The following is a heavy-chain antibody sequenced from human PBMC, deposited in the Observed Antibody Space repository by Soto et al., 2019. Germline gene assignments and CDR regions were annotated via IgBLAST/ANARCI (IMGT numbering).Heavy chain of an antibody. CDR3: ARDFGHGYYLDY. D-gene: IGHD3-3*01. CDR2: ITDSSDTV. CDR1: GFSFSNYN. V-gene: IGHV3-48*02. J-gene: IGHJ4*02. Sequence: GGSLRLSCVASGFSFSNYNMNWVRQAPGKGLEWVSYITDSSDTVHYADSVRGRFTISRDNAESSLYLQMNSLRDEDTAVYFCARDFGHGYYLDYWGRGTMVTVYS.